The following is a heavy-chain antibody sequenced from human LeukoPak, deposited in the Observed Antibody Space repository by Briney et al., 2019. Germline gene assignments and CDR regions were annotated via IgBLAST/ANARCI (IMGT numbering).Heavy chain of an antibody. J-gene: IGHJ4*02. CDR2: INPSGGST. CDR1: GYTFTSYY. Sequence: ASVKVSCKASGYTFTSYYMHGVRQAPGQGLEWMGIINPSGGSTSYAQKFQGRVTMTRDTSTSTVYMELSSLRSEDTAVYYCARDQSPTYYDSSGYYYWGQGTLVTVSS. CDR3: ARDQSPTYYDSSGYYY. V-gene: IGHV1-46*01. D-gene: IGHD3-22*01.